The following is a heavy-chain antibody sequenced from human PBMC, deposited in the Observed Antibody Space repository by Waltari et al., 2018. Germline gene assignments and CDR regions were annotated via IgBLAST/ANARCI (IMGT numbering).Heavy chain of an antibody. D-gene: IGHD6-13*01. CDR2: IYSGGST. J-gene: IGHJ4*02. V-gene: IGHV3-53*02. Sequence: ELQLVETGGGLIQPGGYLRLSCAASGFTVSSTYMSWVRQAPGKGLEWVSVIYSGGSTYYADSVKGRFTISRDNSKNTLYLQMNSLRAEDTAVYYCARDIVAAAGEPDYWGQGTLVTVSS. CDR3: ARDIVAAAGEPDY. CDR1: GFTVSSTY.